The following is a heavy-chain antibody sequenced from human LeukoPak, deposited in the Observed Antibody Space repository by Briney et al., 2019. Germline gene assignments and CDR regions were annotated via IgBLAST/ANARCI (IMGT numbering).Heavy chain of an antibody. CDR2: INHSGST. V-gene: IGHV4-34*01. D-gene: IGHD3-3*01. CDR3: ARGLRYYYYYMDV. Sequence: SETLSLTCAVYGGSFSGYYWSWIRQPPGKGLEWIGEINHSGSTNYNPSLKSRVTISVDTSKNQFSLKLSSVTAADTAVYYCARGLRYYYYYMDVWGKGTTVTVSS. CDR1: GGSFSGYY. J-gene: IGHJ6*03.